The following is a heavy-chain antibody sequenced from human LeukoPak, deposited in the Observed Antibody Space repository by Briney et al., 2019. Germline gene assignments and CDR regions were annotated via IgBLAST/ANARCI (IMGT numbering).Heavy chain of an antibody. D-gene: IGHD6-13*01. CDR3: ASAGAAAGTGASTHYYYYYSMDV. Sequence: PSETLSLTCTVSGGSISSGDYYWSWIRQHPGKGLEWIGYIYYSGSTYYNPSLKSRVTISVDTSKNQFSLKLSSVTAADTAVYYCASAGAAAGTGASTHYYYYYSMDVWGQGTTVTVSS. J-gene: IGHJ6*02. CDR1: GGSISSGDYY. V-gene: IGHV4-31*03. CDR2: IYYSGST.